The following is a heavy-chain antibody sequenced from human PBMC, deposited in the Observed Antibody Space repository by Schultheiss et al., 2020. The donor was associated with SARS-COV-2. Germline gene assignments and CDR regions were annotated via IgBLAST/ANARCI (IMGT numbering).Heavy chain of an antibody. Sequence: SETLSLTCAVSGYSITSGFYWGWIRQPPGKGLEWIGEINHSGSTYYNPSLKSRVTISVDTSKNQFSLKLSSVTAADTAVYYCARPMGYSTSWFDPWGQGTLVTVSS. D-gene: IGHD4-11*01. CDR1: GYSITSGFY. J-gene: IGHJ5*02. V-gene: IGHV4-38-2*01. CDR3: ARPMGYSTSWFDP. CDR2: INHSGST.